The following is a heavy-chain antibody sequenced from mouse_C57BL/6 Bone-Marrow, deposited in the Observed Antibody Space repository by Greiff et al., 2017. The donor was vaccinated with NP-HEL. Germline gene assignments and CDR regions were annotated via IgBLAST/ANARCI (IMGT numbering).Heavy chain of an antibody. CDR1: GYTFTSYG. V-gene: IGHV1-81*01. Sequence: QVQLQQSGAELARPGASVKLSCKASGYTFTSYGISWVKQSTGQGLEWIGEIYPRSGNTYYNEKFKGKATLTADKSSSTAYMELRSLTSEDSAVYFCARNCGSSPPWFADWGKGTLVTVSA. CDR2: IYPRSGNT. D-gene: IGHD1-1*01. J-gene: IGHJ3*01. CDR3: ARNCGSSPPWFAD.